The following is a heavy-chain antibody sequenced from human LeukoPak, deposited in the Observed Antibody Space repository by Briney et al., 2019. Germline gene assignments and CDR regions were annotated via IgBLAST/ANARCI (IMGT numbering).Heavy chain of an antibody. CDR2: ISRSSTTI. D-gene: IGHD3-22*01. V-gene: IGHV3-48*01. Sequence: RSGGSLRLSCAASGFTFSSYSMNWVRQAPGKGLEWVSYISRSSTTIYYADSVKGRFTITRDNAKNSLYLQMNSLRAEDTAVYYCARESTSGYYFSFDYWGQGTLVTVSS. J-gene: IGHJ4*02. CDR3: ARESTSGYYFSFDY. CDR1: GFTFSSYS.